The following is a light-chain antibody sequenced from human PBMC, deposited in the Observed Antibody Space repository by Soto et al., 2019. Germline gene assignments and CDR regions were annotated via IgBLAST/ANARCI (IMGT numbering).Light chain of an antibody. V-gene: IGLV2-14*01. Sequence: QSVLTQPASVSGSPGQSITISCTGTSSDVGGYNYGSWYQQHPGKAPKLMIYDVSNRPSGVSNRFSGSKSGNTASLTISGLQAEDEADYYCSSYTSSGTFGVFGGGTKLTVL. CDR1: SSDVGGYNY. CDR3: SSYTSSGTFGV. CDR2: DVS. J-gene: IGLJ3*02.